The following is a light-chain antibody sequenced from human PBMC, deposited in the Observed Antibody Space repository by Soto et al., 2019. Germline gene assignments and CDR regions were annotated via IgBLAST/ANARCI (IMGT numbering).Light chain of an antibody. CDR1: QSVSSSD. V-gene: IGKV3-20*01. CDR2: GAS. CDR3: QQYGGSPLYT. Sequence: EIVLTQSPGTLSLSPGDRATLSCRASQSVSSSDLAWYQQKPGQAPRLLIYGASTRATGIPDRFSGSGSGTDFTLIISTLEPEDFAVYYCQQYGGSPLYTFGQGTKLEIK. J-gene: IGKJ2*01.